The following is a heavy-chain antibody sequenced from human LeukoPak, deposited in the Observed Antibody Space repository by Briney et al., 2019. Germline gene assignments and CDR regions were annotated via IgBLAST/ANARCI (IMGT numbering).Heavy chain of an antibody. CDR2: IPGGSGTI. CDR3: ASFAAGDSYYYYMDV. V-gene: IGHV3-48*01. J-gene: IGHJ6*03. Sequence: PGGSLRLSCVVSGFTFSTTGMNWVRQAPGKGLEWVSYIPGGSGTIHYADSVRGRFTISRDNAKNSLYLQMNSLRADVTAVYYCASFAAGDSYYYYMDVWGKGTTVTVSS. CDR1: GFTFSTTG.